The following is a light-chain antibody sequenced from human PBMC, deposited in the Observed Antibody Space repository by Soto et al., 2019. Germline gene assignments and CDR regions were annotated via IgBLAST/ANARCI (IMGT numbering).Light chain of an antibody. J-gene: IGKJ1*01. CDR2: GAS. CDR1: QGIRID. CDR3: LQHNSFPRT. Sequence: DIQITHSPSSLSASVVDRVTIICRASQGIRIDLGWFQQRPGKAPKRLIYGASSLQSGVPSRFSGSGSGTEFTLTISNLQPEDFATYYCLQHNSFPRTFGQGTKV. V-gene: IGKV1-17*02.